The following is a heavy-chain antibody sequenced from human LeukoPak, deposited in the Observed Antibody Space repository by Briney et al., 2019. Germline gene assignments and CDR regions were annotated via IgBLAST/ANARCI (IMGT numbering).Heavy chain of an antibody. J-gene: IGHJ4*02. CDR1: GFTFSSYA. D-gene: IGHD2-15*01. V-gene: IGHV3-23*01. CDR3: AKDMVRDIVVVVAAARGSFDY. CDR2: ISGSGGST. Sequence: GGSLRLSCAASGFTFSSYAMSWVRQAPGKGLEWDSAISGSGGSTYYADSVKGRFTISRDNSKNTLYLQMNSLRAEDTAVYYCAKDMVRDIVVVVAAARGSFDYWGQGTLVTVSS.